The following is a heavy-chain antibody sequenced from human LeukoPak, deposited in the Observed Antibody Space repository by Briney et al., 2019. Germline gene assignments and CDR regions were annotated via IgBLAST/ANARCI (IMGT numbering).Heavy chain of an antibody. J-gene: IGHJ5*02. CDR2: VYYNGDI. D-gene: IGHD4-17*01. CDR1: GVPISTYY. CDR3: ARTLTVTRFDP. V-gene: IGHV4-59*01. Sequence: SETLSLTCSVSGVPISTYYWSWLRQSPGKGLEWIAYVYYNGDIMYNPALKSRVTISLDTSKNQYSLKLSSVTAADTAVYYCARTLTVTRFDPWGQGTLVTVSS.